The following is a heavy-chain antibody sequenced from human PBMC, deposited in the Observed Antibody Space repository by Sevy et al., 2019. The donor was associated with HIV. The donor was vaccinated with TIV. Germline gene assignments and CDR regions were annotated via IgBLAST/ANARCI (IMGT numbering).Heavy chain of an antibody. CDR1: GFTFSSYA. D-gene: IGHD6-13*01. CDR3: AKDGSPYSSSWYAAPHYFDY. J-gene: IGHJ4*02. CDR2: ISGSGGST. Sequence: GGSLRLSCAASGFTFSSYAMSWVRQAPGKGLEWVSAISGSGGSTYYADSVKGRFTISRDKSKNTLYLQMNSLRAEDTAVYYCAKDGSPYSSSWYAAPHYFDYWGQGTLVTVSS. V-gene: IGHV3-23*01.